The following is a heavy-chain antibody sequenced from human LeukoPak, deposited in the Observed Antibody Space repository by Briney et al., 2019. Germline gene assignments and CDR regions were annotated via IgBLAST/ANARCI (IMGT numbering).Heavy chain of an antibody. D-gene: IGHD1-1*01. CDR2: ISSSTSTT. J-gene: IGHJ2*01. CDR1: GFTFSTYS. Sequence: GGSLRLSCAASGFTFSTYSMKWVRQAPGRGLEWVSYISSSTSTTSYADSVKGRFTISRDDAKNSLYLQMNNLRDEDTAVYYCARVGHWNSLEYWYSDLWGRGTLVTVSS. CDR3: ARVGHWNSLEYWYSDL. V-gene: IGHV3-48*02.